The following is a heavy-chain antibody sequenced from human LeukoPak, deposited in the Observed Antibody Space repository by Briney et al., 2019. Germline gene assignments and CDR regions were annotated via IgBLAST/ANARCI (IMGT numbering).Heavy chain of an antibody. Sequence: GGSLRLSCAASGAAFTKYGMKCVRQAGGAGLEYISGISRSGDITHYADSVKGRFTISRDNVQNTLYLRMNSLRADDTALYYCATEGFYYWGPGTQVTVSS. CDR2: ISRSGDIT. CDR1: GAAFTKYG. J-gene: IGHJ4*02. CDR3: ATEGFYY. V-gene: IGHV3-23*01.